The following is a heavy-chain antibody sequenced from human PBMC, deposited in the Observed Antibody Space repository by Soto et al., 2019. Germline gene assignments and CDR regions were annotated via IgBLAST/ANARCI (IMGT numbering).Heavy chain of an antibody. CDR1: GFTFSSYS. Sequence: GGSLRLSCAASGFTFSSYSMNWVRQAPGKGLEWVSSISSSSSYIYYADSVKGRFTISRDNSKNTLYLQMNSLRAEDTAVYYCAKGPVTGYSSSWFDYWGHGTLVTVSS. J-gene: IGHJ4*01. CDR2: ISSSSSYI. V-gene: IGHV3-21*01. D-gene: IGHD6-13*01. CDR3: AKGPVTGYSSSWFDY.